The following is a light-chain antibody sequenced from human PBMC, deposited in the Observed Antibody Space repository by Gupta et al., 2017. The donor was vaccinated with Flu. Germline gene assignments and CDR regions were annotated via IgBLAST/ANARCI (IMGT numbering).Light chain of an antibody. CDR2: LVT. Sequence: DVVMTQSPLSLAVTLGQSASISCRSSQGLVYSDGNTYLHWFQQRPGQSPRRLIYLVTKRDSGVPDRFSGSGSGTDFTLTISRVEAEDVGVYFCMQGAHWPLAFGQGTKLEIK. V-gene: IGKV2-30*01. J-gene: IGKJ1*01. CDR1: QGLVYSDGNTY. CDR3: MQGAHWPLA.